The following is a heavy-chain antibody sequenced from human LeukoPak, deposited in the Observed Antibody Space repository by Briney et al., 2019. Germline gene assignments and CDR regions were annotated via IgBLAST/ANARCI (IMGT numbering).Heavy chain of an antibody. CDR2: INPSGGST. CDR1: GYTFTSYY. Sequence: ASVKVSCKASGYTFTSYYMHWVRQAPGQGLEWMGIINPSGGSTSYAQKFQGRVTMTRDMPTSTVYMELSSLRSEDTAVYYCARDYYDSSGYTATHDYWGQGTLVTVSS. V-gene: IGHV1-46*01. J-gene: IGHJ4*02. CDR3: ARDYYDSSGYTATHDY. D-gene: IGHD3-22*01.